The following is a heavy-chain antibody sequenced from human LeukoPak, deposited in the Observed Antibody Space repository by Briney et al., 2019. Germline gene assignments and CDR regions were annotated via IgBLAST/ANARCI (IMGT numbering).Heavy chain of an antibody. CDR3: ARGYSSSWSIFDY. D-gene: IGHD6-13*01. Sequence: GGSLRLSCAASGFTFSSYSMNWVRQAPGNGLGWVSSISSSSSYIYYADSVKGRFTISRDNAKNSLYLQMNSLRAEDTAVYYCARGYSSSWSIFDYWGQGTLVTVSS. CDR1: GFTFSSYS. CDR2: ISSSSSYI. V-gene: IGHV3-21*01. J-gene: IGHJ4*02.